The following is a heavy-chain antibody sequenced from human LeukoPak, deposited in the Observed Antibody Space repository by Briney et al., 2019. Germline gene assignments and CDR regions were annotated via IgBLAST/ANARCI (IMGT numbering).Heavy chain of an antibody. CDR2: INHSGST. CDR1: GGSFSGYY. D-gene: IGHD3-10*01. V-gene: IGHV4-34*01. J-gene: IGHJ6*02. Sequence: PSETLSLTCAVYGGSFSGYYWSWIRQPPGKGLEWIGEINHSGSTNYNPSLKSRVTISVDTSKNQFSLKLSSVTAADTAVYYCARGRMVRGVIGYYYYYGMDVGGQGTTVTVSS. CDR3: ARGRMVRGVIGYYYYYGMDV.